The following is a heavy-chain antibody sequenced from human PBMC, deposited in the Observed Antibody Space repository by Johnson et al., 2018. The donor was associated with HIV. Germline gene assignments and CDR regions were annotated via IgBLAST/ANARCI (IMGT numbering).Heavy chain of an antibody. D-gene: IGHD2-8*01. Sequence: VQLVESGGGLVQPGRSLRLSCAASGFTFDDYAMHWVRQAPGKGLEWVSGISWNSGSIGYVDSVKGRFTISRDNAKNSLYLQMTSLRAEDTALYYCANEVYALDIWGQGTMVTVCS. CDR2: ISWNSGSI. CDR3: ANEVYALDI. J-gene: IGHJ3*02. CDR1: GFTFDDYA. V-gene: IGHV3-9*01.